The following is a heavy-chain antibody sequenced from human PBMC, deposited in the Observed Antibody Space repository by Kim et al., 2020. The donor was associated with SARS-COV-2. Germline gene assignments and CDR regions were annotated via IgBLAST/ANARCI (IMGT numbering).Heavy chain of an antibody. J-gene: IGHJ1*01. V-gene: IGHV4-34*01. D-gene: IGHD2-15*01. CDR2: INHSGST. Sequence: SETLSLTCAVYGGSFSGYYWSWIRQPPGKGLEWIGEINHSGSTNYNPSLKSRVTISVDTSKNQFSLKLSSVTAADTAVYYCARAEGYCSGGSCYSEHRYFQHWGQGTLVTVSS. CDR3: ARAEGYCSGGSCYSEHRYFQH. CDR1: GGSFSGYY.